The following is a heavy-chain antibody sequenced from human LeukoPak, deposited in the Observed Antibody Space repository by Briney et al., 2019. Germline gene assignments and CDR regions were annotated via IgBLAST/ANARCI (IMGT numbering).Heavy chain of an antibody. CDR1: GGSISSSSYY. D-gene: IGHD1-26*01. CDR3: ARGATTYYW. V-gene: IGHV4-39*01. CDR2: IYYSGST. Sequence: SETLSLTYTVSGGSISSSSYYSGWIRQPPGKGLEWFGSIYYSGSTYYNPTLKCRAPISMDTTTNQFSLKLSSVTTSDTTVYCSARGATTYYWGGRGILVTAS. J-gene: IGHJ2*01.